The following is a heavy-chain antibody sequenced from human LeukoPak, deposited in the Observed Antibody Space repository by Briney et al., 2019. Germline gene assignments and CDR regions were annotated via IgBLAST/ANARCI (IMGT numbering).Heavy chain of an antibody. V-gene: IGHV5-10-1*01. J-gene: IGHJ6*02. Sequence: GESLKISCQGSGYSFTNYWIGWVRQMPGKGLEWMGRIDPSDSYTNYSPSFQGHVTISADKSISTAYLQWSSLKASDTAMYYCARLAARHYYYYGMDVWGQGTTVTVSS. CDR2: IDPSDSYT. CDR3: ARLAARHYYYYGMDV. CDR1: GYSFTNYW. D-gene: IGHD6-6*01.